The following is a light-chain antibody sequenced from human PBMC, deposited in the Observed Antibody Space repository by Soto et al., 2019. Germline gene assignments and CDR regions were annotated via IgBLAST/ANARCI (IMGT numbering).Light chain of an antibody. CDR1: SXDVGGYNY. V-gene: IGLV2-11*01. J-gene: IGLJ1*01. CDR3: CSYAGSYIYV. CDR2: DVS. Sequence: QSALTQPRSVSGSPGQSVTISCTGTSXDVGGYNYVSWYQQHPGKAPKLMIYDVSKRPSGVPDRFSGSKSGNTASLTISGLQAEDEADYYCCSYAGSYIYVFGTGTKGTVL.